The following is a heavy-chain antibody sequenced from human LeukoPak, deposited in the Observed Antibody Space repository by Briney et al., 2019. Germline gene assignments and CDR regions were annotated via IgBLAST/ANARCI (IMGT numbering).Heavy chain of an antibody. CDR2: INQNGSEK. V-gene: IGHV3-7*01. J-gene: IGHJ4*02. CDR1: GFTFSSYW. CDR3: ARDLPDY. Sequence: QPGGSLRLSCAASGFTFSSYWMSWVRQAPGKGLEWVANINQNGSEKYYADSVKGRFTISRDHPKNSLYLQMNSLRAEDTAIYYCARDLPDYWGRGTLVTVSS.